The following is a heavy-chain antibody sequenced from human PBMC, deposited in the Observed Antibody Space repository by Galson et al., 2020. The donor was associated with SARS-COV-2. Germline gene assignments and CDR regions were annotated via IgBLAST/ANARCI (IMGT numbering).Heavy chain of an antibody. J-gene: IGHJ4*02. Sequence: GGSLRLSCAASGFTFSNYAMTWVRQAPGKGLEWVSSISSSGVNTYYADSVKGRFTISRDNSKNILYLLMNSLRAEDSAIYYCAKDRSRTWPRNDNWGQGTQVTVSS. D-gene: IGHD6-13*01. CDR3: AKDRSRTWPRNDN. CDR1: GFTFSNYA. V-gene: IGHV3-23*01. CDR2: ISSSGVNT.